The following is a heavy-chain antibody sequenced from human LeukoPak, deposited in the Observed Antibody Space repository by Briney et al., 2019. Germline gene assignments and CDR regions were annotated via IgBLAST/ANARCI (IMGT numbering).Heavy chain of an antibody. Sequence: PSETLSLTCAVYGGSFSGYYWSWIRQPPGKGLEWIGEINHSGSTNYNPSLKSRVTISVDTSKNQFSLKLSSVTAADTAVYYCAREGFIAAAGTGDAFDIWGQGTMVTVSS. D-gene: IGHD6-13*01. CDR1: GGSFSGYY. V-gene: IGHV4-34*01. J-gene: IGHJ3*02. CDR2: INHSGST. CDR3: AREGFIAAAGTGDAFDI.